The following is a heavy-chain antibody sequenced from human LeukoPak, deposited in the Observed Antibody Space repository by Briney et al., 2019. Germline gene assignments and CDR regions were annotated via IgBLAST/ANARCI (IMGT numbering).Heavy chain of an antibody. V-gene: IGHV3-30-3*01. CDR2: ISYDGSNK. J-gene: IGHJ4*02. CDR1: GFTFSSYA. Sequence: GGSLRLSCAASGFTFSSYAMHWVRQAPGNGLEWVAVISYDGSNKYYADSVKGRFTISRDNSKNTLYLQMNSLRAEDTAVYYCARDPPPLYDSSGYGPLWGQGTLVTVSS. D-gene: IGHD3-22*01. CDR3: ARDPPPLYDSSGYGPL.